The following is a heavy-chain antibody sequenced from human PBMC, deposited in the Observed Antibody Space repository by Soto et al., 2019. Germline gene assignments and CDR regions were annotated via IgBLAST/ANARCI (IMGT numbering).Heavy chain of an antibody. Sequence: SETLSLTCAVSGGSISSGGYSWSWIRQPPGKGLEWIGYIYHSGSTYYNPSLKSRVTISVDRSKNQFSLKLSSLTAADTAVYYCARGNPDYYYYYMDVWGKGTTVTVSS. J-gene: IGHJ6*03. V-gene: IGHV4-30-2*01. CDR2: IYHSGST. D-gene: IGHD4-4*01. CDR1: GGSISSGGYS. CDR3: ARGNPDYYYYYMDV.